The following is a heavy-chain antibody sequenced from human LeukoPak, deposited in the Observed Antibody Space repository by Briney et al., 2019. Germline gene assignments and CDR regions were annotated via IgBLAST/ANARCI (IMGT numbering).Heavy chain of an antibody. J-gene: IGHJ4*02. CDR2: INTNTGNP. V-gene: IGHV7-4-1*02. D-gene: IGHD2-15*01. CDR1: GYTFTSYA. CDR3: ARDCSGGSCYSEDFDY. Sequence: ASVKVSCKASGYTFTSYAMNWVRQAPGQGLEWMGWINTNTGNPTYAQGFTGRFVFSLDTSVSTAYLQISSLKAEDTAVYYCARDCSGGSCYSEDFDYWGQGTLDTVSS.